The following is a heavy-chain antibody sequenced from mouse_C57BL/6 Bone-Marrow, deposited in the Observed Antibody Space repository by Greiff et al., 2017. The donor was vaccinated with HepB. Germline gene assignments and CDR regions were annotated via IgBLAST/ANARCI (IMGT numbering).Heavy chain of an antibody. J-gene: IGHJ2*01. V-gene: IGHV14-4*01. Sequence: EVQLQQSGAELVRPGASVKLSCTASGFNIKDDYMHWVKQRPEQGLEWIGWIDPENGDTEYASKFQGKATITADTSSNTAYLQLSSLTSEDTAVYYCTTGVFDDWGQGTTLTVSS. CDR1: GFNIKDDY. CDR3: TTGVFDD. CDR2: IDPENGDT.